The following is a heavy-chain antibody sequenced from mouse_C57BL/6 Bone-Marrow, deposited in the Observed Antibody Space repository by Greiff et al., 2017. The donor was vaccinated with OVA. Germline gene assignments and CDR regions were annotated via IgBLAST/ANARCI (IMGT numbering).Heavy chain of an antibody. V-gene: IGHV1-42*01. CDR2: INPSTGGT. J-gene: IGHJ3*01. CDR3: ARSPIYDGYYGGFAY. Sequence: VQLQQSGPELVKPGASVKISCKASGYSFTGYYMNWVKQSPEKSLEWIGEINPSTGGTTYNQKFKAKATLTVDKSSSTAYMQLSSLTSEDSAVYFCARSPIYDGYYGGFAYWGQGTLVTVSA. D-gene: IGHD2-3*01. CDR1: GYSFTGYY.